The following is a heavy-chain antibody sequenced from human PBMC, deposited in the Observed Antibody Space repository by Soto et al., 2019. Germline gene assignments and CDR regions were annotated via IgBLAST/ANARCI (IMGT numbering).Heavy chain of an antibody. Sequence: SGPTLEQPTQTLTLTCTFSGFSLSTRRESVGWIRQPPGKALEWLALIYWDDDKRYSPSLKSRLTITKDTSKNQVVLTMTNMDPVDTATYYCSHGAFYGSGSYSAHLFGFHPWGQ. D-gene: IGHD3-10*01. V-gene: IGHV2-5*02. CDR2: IYWDDDK. CDR1: GFSLSTRRES. CDR3: SHGAFYGSGSYSAHLFGFHP. J-gene: IGHJ5*02.